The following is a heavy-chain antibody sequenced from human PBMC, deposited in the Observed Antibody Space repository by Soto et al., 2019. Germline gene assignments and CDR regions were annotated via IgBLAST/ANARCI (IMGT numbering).Heavy chain of an antibody. V-gene: IGHV3-53*02. Sequence: EVQLVETGGGLIQPGGSLRLSCAASGFTVSSNYMSWVRQAPGKGLEWVSVIYSGGSTYYADSVKGRFTISRDNSKNTLYLQMNSLRAEDTAVYYCVREFRYGAARPISFDYWGQGTLVTVSS. J-gene: IGHJ4*02. CDR1: GFTVSSNY. CDR3: VREFRYGAARPISFDY. D-gene: IGHD6-6*01. CDR2: IYSGGST.